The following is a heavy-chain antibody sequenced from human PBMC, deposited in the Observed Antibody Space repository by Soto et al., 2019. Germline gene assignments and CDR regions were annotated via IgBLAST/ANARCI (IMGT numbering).Heavy chain of an antibody. CDR2: ISTTNGI. V-gene: IGHV3-48*04. Sequence: EVRLVESGGGLAPPGGSLRLSCAASGFTFNVYNMNWVRQAPGKGPEWISYISTTNGIDYADSVKGRFTVSRDNAKKSLFLQMNSLRVEDTAIYYCATSLKSYGPGWGRPCDSWGQGTLVTVSS. D-gene: IGHD3-10*01. CDR1: GFTFNVYN. CDR3: ATSLKSYGPGWGRPCDS. J-gene: IGHJ4*02.